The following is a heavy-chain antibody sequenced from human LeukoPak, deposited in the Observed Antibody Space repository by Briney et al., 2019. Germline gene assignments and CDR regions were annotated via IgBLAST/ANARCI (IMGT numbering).Heavy chain of an antibody. J-gene: IGHJ4*02. Sequence: SVKVSCRASGGTFSSYAISWVRQAPGQGLEWMGGIIPIFGTANYAQKFQGRITITTDESTSTAYMELSSLRSEDTAVYYCARDLGVGAAPYFDYWGQGTLVTVSS. CDR1: GGTFSSYA. D-gene: IGHD2-15*01. CDR3: ARDLGVGAAPYFDY. CDR2: IIPIFGTA. V-gene: IGHV1-69*05.